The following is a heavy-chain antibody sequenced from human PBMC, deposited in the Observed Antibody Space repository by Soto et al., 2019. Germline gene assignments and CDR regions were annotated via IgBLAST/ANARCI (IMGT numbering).Heavy chain of an antibody. CDR1: GYTLTNYA. D-gene: IGHD2-8*01. Sequence: ASVKVSCKPSGYTLTNYAIHWVRQAAGQGLEWLAWIDPGIGKATYSQKVQGRLILSRDNSASTFYMDLTSLTSEDTAVYFCTRDLNGGNPFDYWGQGALVTVSS. V-gene: IGHV1-3*01. CDR3: TRDLNGGNPFDY. J-gene: IGHJ4*02. CDR2: IDPGIGKA.